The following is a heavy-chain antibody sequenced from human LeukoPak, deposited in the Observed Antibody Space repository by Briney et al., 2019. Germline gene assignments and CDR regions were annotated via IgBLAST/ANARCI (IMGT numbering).Heavy chain of an antibody. CDR2: IKQDGSEK. J-gene: IGHJ4*02. CDR3: VREGNYASGFEY. V-gene: IGHV3-7*01. Sequence: PSGTLSLTCDVSGGSISSSNWWSWVRQAPGKGLEWVANIKQDGSEKYYVDSVKGRFTISRDNAKNLLYLQMNSLRDEDMAVYYCVREGNYASGFEYWGQGTLVTVSS. CDR1: GSISSSNW. D-gene: IGHD1-7*01.